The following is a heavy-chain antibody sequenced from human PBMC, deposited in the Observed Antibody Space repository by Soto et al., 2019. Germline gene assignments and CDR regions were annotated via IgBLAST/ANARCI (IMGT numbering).Heavy chain of an antibody. CDR1: GDSFSAYY. J-gene: IGHJ6*03. V-gene: IGHV1-2*02. CDR3: ARESGGATATLDYYYFYMDV. Sequence: QVQLVQSGAEVKKPGASVKVSCKTSGDSFSAYYLHWVRQAPGQGLEWLGWINPNGGATKYAQKVRPRVAMTRDTSIRTAYLELTSLRSDDTAIYYCARESGGATATLDYYYFYMDVWGKGTTVTVSS. CDR2: INPNGGAT. D-gene: IGHD5-12*01.